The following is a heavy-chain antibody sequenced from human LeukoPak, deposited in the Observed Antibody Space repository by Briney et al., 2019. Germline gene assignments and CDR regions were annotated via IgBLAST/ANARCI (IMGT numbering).Heavy chain of an antibody. CDR1: GGSISSYY. J-gene: IGHJ1*01. Sequence: SETLSLTCTVSGGSISSYYWTWLRQPPGKGLEWIGYIYNSGSTNYNPSLKSRVTISVDTSKNQFSLKLSSVTAADTAVYYCSSSIGSYYTWGQGTLVTVSS. D-gene: IGHD3-10*01. CDR2: IYNSGST. CDR3: SSSIGSYYT. V-gene: IGHV4-59*08.